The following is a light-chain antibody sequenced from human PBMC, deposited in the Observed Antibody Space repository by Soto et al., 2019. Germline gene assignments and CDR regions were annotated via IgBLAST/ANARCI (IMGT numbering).Light chain of an antibody. CDR3: SSYTSSSTYV. CDR2: EVS. J-gene: IGLJ1*01. V-gene: IGLV2-14*01. Sequence: QSALTQPASVSGSPGQSITLSCTGTSSDVGGYNYVSWYQQHPAKAPKLMIYEVSNRPSGVSDRFSGSKSGNTASLTISGLQAEDEADYYCSSYTSSSTYVFGTGTKLTVL. CDR1: SSDVGGYNY.